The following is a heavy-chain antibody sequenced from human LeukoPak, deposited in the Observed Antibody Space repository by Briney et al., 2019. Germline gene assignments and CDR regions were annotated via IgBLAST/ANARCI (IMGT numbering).Heavy chain of an antibody. D-gene: IGHD6-13*01. CDR3: AKDYSSWLTRTYFDY. J-gene: IGHJ4*02. V-gene: IGHV3-11*04. CDR2: ISSSGSTI. Sequence: PGGSLRLSCAASGFTFSDYYMSWIRQAPGKGLEWVSYISSSGSTIYYADSVKGRFTISRDNAKNSLYLQMNSLRAEDTAVYYCAKDYSSWLTRTYFDYWGQGTLVTVSS. CDR1: GFTFSDYY.